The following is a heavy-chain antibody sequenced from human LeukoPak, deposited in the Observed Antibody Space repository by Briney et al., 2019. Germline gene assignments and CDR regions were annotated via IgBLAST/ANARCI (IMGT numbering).Heavy chain of an antibody. CDR3: AKDRVGATLYFDY. J-gene: IGHJ4*02. CDR1: GFTFSSYA. CDR2: IGGSGGTT. V-gene: IGHV3-23*01. Sequence: GGSLRLSCAASGFTFSSYAVSWVRQAPGKGLEWVSAIGGSGGTTYYADSMKGRFTISRDNSKNTLYLQMNSLRAEDTAVYYCAKDRVGATLYFDYWGQGTLVTVSS. D-gene: IGHD1-26*01.